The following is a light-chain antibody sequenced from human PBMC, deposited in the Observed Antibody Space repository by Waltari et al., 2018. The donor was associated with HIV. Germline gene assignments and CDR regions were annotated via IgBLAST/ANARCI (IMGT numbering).Light chain of an antibody. CDR1: QDISNY. Sequence: IQMTQSPSPLSGSVGDKITITCRASQDISNYVAWEQQKQGKIPQLLIYAASTLESGVPSRFSGGGSGTEFNFTIRSLQPEDVGTYYCQRYNSAPRTFGQGSTV. CDR3: QRYNSAPRT. J-gene: IGKJ1*01. CDR2: AAS. V-gene: IGKV1-27*01.